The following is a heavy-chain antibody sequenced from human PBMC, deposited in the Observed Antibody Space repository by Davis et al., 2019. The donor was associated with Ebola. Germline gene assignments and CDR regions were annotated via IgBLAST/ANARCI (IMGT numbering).Heavy chain of an antibody. D-gene: IGHD6-6*01. V-gene: IGHV3-48*04. J-gene: IGHJ4*02. CDR3: ARGKGIAAHLYYFDY. CDR1: GFTFSSYS. Sequence: GESLKISCAASGFTFSSYSMNWVRQAPGKGLEWVSYISSSSSTIYYADSVKGRFTISRDNAKNSLYLQMNSLRAEDTAVYYCARGKGIAAHLYYFDYWGQGTLVTVSS. CDR2: ISSSSSTI.